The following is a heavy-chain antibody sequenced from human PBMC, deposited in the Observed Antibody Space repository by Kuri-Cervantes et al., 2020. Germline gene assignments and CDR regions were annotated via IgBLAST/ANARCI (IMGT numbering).Heavy chain of an antibody. CDR2: IIPIFGTA. D-gene: IGHD6-19*01. CDR1: GGTFSSYA. Sequence: SVNVSCKASGGTFSSYAISWVRQAPGQGLEWMGGIIPIFGTANYAQKFQGRVTITADESTSTAYMELRSLRSDDTAVYYCARGRPLGIAVAGSYYYGMDVWGQGTTVTVSS. J-gene: IGHJ6*02. V-gene: IGHV1-69*13. CDR3: ARGRPLGIAVAGSYYYGMDV.